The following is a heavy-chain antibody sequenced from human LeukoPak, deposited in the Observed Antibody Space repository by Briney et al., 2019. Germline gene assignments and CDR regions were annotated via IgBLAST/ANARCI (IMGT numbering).Heavy chain of an antibody. CDR1: GFTFSSYG. J-gene: IGHJ4*02. CDR2: FDPEGGET. D-gene: IGHD6-19*01. Sequence: GGSLRLSCAASGFTFSSYGMHWVRQAPGKGLEWMGGFDPEGGETIYAQKFQGRVTMTEDTSTDTAYMELSSLRSEDTAVYYCATTGLAVAVLYYFDYWGQGTLVTVSS. CDR3: ATTGLAVAVLYYFDY. V-gene: IGHV1-24*01.